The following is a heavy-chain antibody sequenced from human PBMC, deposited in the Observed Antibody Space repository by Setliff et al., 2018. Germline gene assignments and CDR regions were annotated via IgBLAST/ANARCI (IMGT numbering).Heavy chain of an antibody. Sequence: ASVKVSCKVSGYTLTELSMHWVRQAPGKGLEWMGGFDPEDGETIYAQKFQGRVTMTEDTSTDTAYMELSSLRSEDTAVYYCATVEAITIAAAGTTIFDYWGQGTLVTVSA. CDR3: ATVEAITIAAAGTTIFDY. CDR2: FDPEDGET. CDR1: GYTLTELS. D-gene: IGHD6-13*01. J-gene: IGHJ4*02. V-gene: IGHV1-24*01.